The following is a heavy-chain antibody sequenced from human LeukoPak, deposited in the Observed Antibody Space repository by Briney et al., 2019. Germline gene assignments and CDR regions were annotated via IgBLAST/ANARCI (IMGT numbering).Heavy chain of an antibody. V-gene: IGHV3-23*01. Sequence: PGGSLRLSCAASGFTFSSYAMGWVRQAPGKGLEWVSAISGSGTSTYYADSVKGRFTISRDNAENSLYLQMNSLRAEDTAVYYCARGRGGSWWGQGTLVTVSS. CDR3: ARGRGGSW. CDR1: GFTFSSYA. D-gene: IGHD1-26*01. J-gene: IGHJ4*02. CDR2: ISGSGTST.